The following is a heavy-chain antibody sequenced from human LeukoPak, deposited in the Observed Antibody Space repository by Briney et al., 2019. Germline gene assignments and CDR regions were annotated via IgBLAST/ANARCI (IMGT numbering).Heavy chain of an antibody. D-gene: IGHD3-3*01. J-gene: IGHJ6*02. CDR2: INTNTGNP. CDR1: GYTFTSYA. V-gene: IGHV7-4-1*01. CDR3: ARGPTIFGVVIHYYYYGMDV. Sequence: ASVKVSCKASGYTFTSYAMNWVRQAPGQGLEWMGWINTNTGNPTYAQGFTGRFVFSLDTSVSTAYLQIGSLKAEDTAVYYCARGPTIFGVVIHYYYYGMDVWGQGTTVTVSS.